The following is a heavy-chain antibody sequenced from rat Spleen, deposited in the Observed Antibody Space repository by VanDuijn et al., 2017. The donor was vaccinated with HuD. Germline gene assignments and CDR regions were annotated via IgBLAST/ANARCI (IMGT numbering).Heavy chain of an antibody. Sequence: EVQLVESGGGLVQPGRSLKLSCAASGFTFSDYYMAWVRQAPKKGLEWVASINYEGSSPYYGDSVKGRFTISRDNAKSTLYLQMNSLRSEDTATYYCARHPTYYGFDGDWFACWGQGTLVTVSS. CDR3: ARHPTYYGFDGDWFAC. CDR2: INYEGSSP. J-gene: IGHJ3*01. D-gene: IGHD1-9*01. CDR1: GFTFSDYY. V-gene: IGHV5-22*01.